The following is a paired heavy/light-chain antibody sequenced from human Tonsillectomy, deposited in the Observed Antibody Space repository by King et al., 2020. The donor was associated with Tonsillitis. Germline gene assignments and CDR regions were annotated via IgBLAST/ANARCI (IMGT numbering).Heavy chain of an antibody. J-gene: IGHJ4*02. V-gene: IGHV3-72*01. D-gene: IGHD2-21*01. CDR3: VRVAADYYFDY. CDR2: TRNKANSYTT. Sequence: EVQVVESGGGLVQPGGSLRLSCAASGFTLSDHYMDWVRQAPGKGLEWVGRTRNKANSYTTEYAASVKGRFTISRDDSKKSLYLQMNSLKTEDTAVYYCVRVAADYYFDYWGQGTLVTVSS. CDR1: GFTLSDHY.
Light chain of an antibody. CDR2: AAS. J-gene: IGKJ4*01. Sequence: DIQMTQSPSSLSAFVGDRVTITCRASQGISSSLAWFQQKPGKAPKCLIYAASRLQSGVPSKFSGSGSGTDFTLTINSLQPEDIATYYCQQYKSYPLTFGGGTKVEIK. V-gene: IGKV1-16*02. CDR1: QGISSS. CDR3: QQYKSYPLT.